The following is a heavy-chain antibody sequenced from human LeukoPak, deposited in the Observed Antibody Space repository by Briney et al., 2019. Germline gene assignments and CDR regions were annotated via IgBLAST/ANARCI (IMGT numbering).Heavy chain of an antibody. CDR3: AKVWMYYYDSSGYYRDY. D-gene: IGHD3-22*01. V-gene: IGHV3-23*01. Sequence: GGSLRLSCAASGFTFSSYAMSWVRQAPGKGLEWVSAISGSGGSTYYADSVKGRFTISRDNSKNTLYLQMNSLRAEDTAVYYCAKVWMYYYDSSGYYRDYWGQGTLVTVSS. J-gene: IGHJ4*02. CDR1: GFTFSSYA. CDR2: ISGSGGST.